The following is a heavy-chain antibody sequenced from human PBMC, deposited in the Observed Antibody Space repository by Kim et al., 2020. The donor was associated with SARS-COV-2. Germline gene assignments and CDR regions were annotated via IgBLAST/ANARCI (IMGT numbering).Heavy chain of an antibody. V-gene: IGHV4-34*01. Sequence: SETLSLTCAVYGGSFSGYYWSWIRQPPGKGLEWIGEINHSGSTNYNPSLKSRVTISVDTSKNQFSLKLSSVTAADTAVYYCARVELRRWLVKKGGWFDPWGQGTLVTVSS. D-gene: IGHD5-12*01. CDR1: GGSFSGYY. CDR2: INHSGST. CDR3: ARVELRRWLVKKGGWFDP. J-gene: IGHJ5*02.